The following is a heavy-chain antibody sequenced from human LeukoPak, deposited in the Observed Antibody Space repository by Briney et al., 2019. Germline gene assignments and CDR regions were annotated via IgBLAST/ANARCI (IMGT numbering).Heavy chain of an antibody. D-gene: IGHD3-22*01. CDR1: GYTFTSYY. CDR3: ARGPYYYDSSGLGANWFNP. V-gene: IGHV1-8*02. CDR2: MNPNSGNT. Sequence: ASVKVSCKASGYTFTSYYMHWVRQATGQGLEWMGWMNPNSGNTGYAQKFQGRVTMTRNTSISTAYMELSSLRSEDTAVYYCARGPYYYDSSGLGANWFNPWGQGTLVTVSS. J-gene: IGHJ5*02.